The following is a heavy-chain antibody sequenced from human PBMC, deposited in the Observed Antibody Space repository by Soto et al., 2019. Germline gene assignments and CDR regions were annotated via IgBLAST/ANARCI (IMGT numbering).Heavy chain of an antibody. J-gene: IGHJ4*02. V-gene: IGHV4-61*08. CDR3: AREFNGGSSWPFDY. Sequence: ASETLSLTCTVSGGSISSGDYYWSWIRQPPGKGLEWIGYIYYSGSTNYNPSLKSRVTISVDTSKNQFSLKLSSVTAADTAVYYCAREFNGGSSWPFDYWGQGTLVTVSS. D-gene: IGHD6-13*01. CDR1: GGSISSGDYY. CDR2: IYYSGST.